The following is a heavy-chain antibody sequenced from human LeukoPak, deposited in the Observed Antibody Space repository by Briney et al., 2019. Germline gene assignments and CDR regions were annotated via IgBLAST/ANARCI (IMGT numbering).Heavy chain of an antibody. J-gene: IGHJ3*02. CDR3: AKEKVDYYGSGNAFDI. CDR1: GFTFSSYG. CDR2: ISYDGSNK. V-gene: IGHV3-30*18. D-gene: IGHD3-10*01. Sequence: PGGSLRLSCAASGFTFSSYGMHWVRQAPGKGLEWVAVISYDGSNKYYADSVKGRFTISRDNSENTLYLQMNSLRAEDTAVYYCAKEKVDYYGSGNAFDIWGQGTMVTVSS.